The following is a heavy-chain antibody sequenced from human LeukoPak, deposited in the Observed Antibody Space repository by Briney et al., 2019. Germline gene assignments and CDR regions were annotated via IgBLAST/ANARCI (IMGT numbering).Heavy chain of an antibody. CDR2: IYYSGST. D-gene: IGHD3-16*02. J-gene: IGHJ4*02. CDR1: GGSISSGDYY. Sequence: SETLSLTCTVSGGSISSGDYYWSWIRQPPGKGLEWIGYIYYSGSTYYNPSLKSRVTISVDTSKNQFSLKLSSVTAADTAVYYCARSIPVITLGGVIAGTYFDYWGQGTLVTVSS. CDR3: ARSIPVITLGGVIAGTYFDY. V-gene: IGHV4-30-4*01.